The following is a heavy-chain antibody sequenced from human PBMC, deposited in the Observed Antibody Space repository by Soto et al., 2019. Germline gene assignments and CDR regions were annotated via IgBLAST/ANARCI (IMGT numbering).Heavy chain of an antibody. CDR2: IYSGGNT. CDR1: GLTVSNNY. J-gene: IGHJ4*02. D-gene: IGHD1-26*01. CDR3: TPGREQNFQ. V-gene: IGHV3-66*01. Sequence: GGSLRLSCAASGLTVSNNYITWVRQAPGKGLEWVSLIYSGGNTYYADSVKGRFTISRDSSRNTVYLQMHSLRPEDTAVYYCTPGREQNFQWGQGTLVTVSS.